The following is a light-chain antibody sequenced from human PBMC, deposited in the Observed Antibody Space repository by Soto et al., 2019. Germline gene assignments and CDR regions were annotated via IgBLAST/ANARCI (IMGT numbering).Light chain of an antibody. J-gene: IGLJ2*01. Sequence: SYELTQPPSVSVSPGQTARIACSGDKLGDEFASWYQQKPGQSPVLVIYEDSKRPSGIPERFSGSNSGNTATLTISGTQAMDEADYYCQAWDSGVVFGGGTKLTVL. V-gene: IGLV3-1*01. CDR3: QAWDSGVV. CDR1: KLGDEF. CDR2: EDS.